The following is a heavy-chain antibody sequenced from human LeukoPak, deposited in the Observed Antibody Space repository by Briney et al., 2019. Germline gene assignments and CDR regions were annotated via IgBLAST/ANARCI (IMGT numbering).Heavy chain of an antibody. CDR1: VGSPSSYY. J-gene: IGHJ4*02. Sequence: SETRSLTCTVSVGSPSSYYWSGIRQPAGKGLEWIGRIYTRGSTNYNPSLKSRVTMSGDTSKNQFSLKLSSVTAADTAVYYCARTGPGNTFDYWGQGTLVTVSS. CDR2: IYTRGST. V-gene: IGHV4-4*07. CDR3: ARTGPGNTFDY. D-gene: IGHD1-26*01.